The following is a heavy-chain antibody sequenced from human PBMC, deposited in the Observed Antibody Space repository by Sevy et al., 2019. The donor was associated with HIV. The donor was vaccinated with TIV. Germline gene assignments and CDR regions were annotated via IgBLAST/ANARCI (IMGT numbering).Heavy chain of an antibody. Sequence: GGSLRLSCEASGFSFSTHAMHWVRQAPGKGLEWVAVMSYDGSSQYYADSVRGRFTISRDNSKNTLFLQMNGLRPEDTALYYCARDGGYDSSGYYAFDFWGQGTQVTVSS. J-gene: IGHJ4*02. CDR2: MSYDGSSQ. CDR3: ARDGGYDSSGYYAFDF. D-gene: IGHD3-22*01. V-gene: IGHV3-30*04. CDR1: GFSFSTHA.